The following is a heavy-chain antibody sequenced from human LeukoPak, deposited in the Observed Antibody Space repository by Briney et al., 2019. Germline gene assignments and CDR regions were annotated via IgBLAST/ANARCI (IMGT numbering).Heavy chain of an antibody. CDR2: ISISGTTI. V-gene: IGHV3-11*01. J-gene: IGHJ4*02. CDR1: GFTFSDYY. Sequence: GGSLRLSCAASGFTFSDYYMSWIRQAPGKGLEWISYISISGTTIYYADSVKGRFTISRDNSKDTLYLQMNSLRAEDTAIYYCAKPARVGAVDYWGQGTLVTVSS. D-gene: IGHD6-13*01. CDR3: AKPARVGAVDY.